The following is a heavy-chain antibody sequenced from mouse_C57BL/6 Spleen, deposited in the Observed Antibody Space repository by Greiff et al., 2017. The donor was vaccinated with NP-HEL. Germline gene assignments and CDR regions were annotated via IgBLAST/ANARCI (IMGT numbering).Heavy chain of an antibody. V-gene: IGHV1-64*01. D-gene: IGHD1-1*01. CDR3: ARRGVVATYWYFDV. CDR2: IHPNSGST. J-gene: IGHJ1*03. Sequence: QVQLQQSGAELVKPGASVKLSCKASGYTFTSYWMHWVKQRPGRGLEWIGMIHPNSGSTNYNEKFKSKATLTVDKSSSTAYMQLSSLTSEDSAVYYCARRGVVATYWYFDVWGTGTTVTVSS. CDR1: GYTFTSYW.